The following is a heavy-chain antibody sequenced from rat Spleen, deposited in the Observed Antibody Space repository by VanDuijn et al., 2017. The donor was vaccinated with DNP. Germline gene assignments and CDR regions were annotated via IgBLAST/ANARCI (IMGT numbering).Heavy chain of an antibody. CDR2: ITSSGGSI. CDR1: GFTFSDYY. V-gene: IGHV5-25*01. J-gene: IGHJ3*01. CDR3: AAGYSSSWFAY. D-gene: IGHD1-2*01. Sequence: EVQLVESGGDLVQPGRSLKLFCAASGFTFSDYYMAWIRQVPGRGLEWVASITSSGGSIYYPDSVKGRFTISRDDAKNTLYLQMNSLRSEDTATYYCAAGYSSSWFAYWGQGTLVTVSS.